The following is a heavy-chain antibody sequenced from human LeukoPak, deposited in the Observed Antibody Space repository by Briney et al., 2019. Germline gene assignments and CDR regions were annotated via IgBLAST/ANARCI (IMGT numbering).Heavy chain of an antibody. V-gene: IGHV1-69*04. CDR2: IIPILGIA. D-gene: IGHD6-6*01. J-gene: IGHJ4*02. CDR3: ARDAYSSSPWYYFDY. Sequence: GASVKVSCKASGCTFSSYTISWVRQAPGQGLEWMGRIIPILGIANYAQKFQGRDTITADKSTSTAYMELSSLRSEDTAVYYCARDAYSSSPWYYFDYWGQGTLVTVSS. CDR1: GCTFSSYT.